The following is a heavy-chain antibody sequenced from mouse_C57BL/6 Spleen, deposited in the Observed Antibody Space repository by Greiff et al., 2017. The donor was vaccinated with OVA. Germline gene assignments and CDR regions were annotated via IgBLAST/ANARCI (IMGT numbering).Heavy chain of an antibody. CDR2: IYPSDSET. D-gene: IGHD1-1*01. CDR3: ARSPITTVVDWYFDV. CDR1: GYTFTSYW. V-gene: IGHV1-61*01. Sequence: QVQLKQPGAELVRPGSSVKLSCKASGYTFTSYWMDWVKQRPGQGLEWIGNIYPSDSETHYNQKFKDKATLTVDKSSSTAYMQLSSLTSEDSAVYYCARSPITTVVDWYFDVWGTGTTVTVSS. J-gene: IGHJ1*03.